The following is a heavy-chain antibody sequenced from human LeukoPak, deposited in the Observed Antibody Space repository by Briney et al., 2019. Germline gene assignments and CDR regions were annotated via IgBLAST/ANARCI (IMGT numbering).Heavy chain of an antibody. Sequence: PSETLSLTCTVSGGSISSYYWSWIRQPPGKGLEWIGYIYYSGSANYNPSLKSRVTISVDTSKNQFSLKLSSVTAADTAVYYCARDRWDSSGYPEAFDIWGQGTMVTVSS. V-gene: IGHV4-59*01. J-gene: IGHJ3*02. CDR1: GGSISSYY. D-gene: IGHD3-22*01. CDR3: ARDRWDSSGYPEAFDI. CDR2: IYYSGSA.